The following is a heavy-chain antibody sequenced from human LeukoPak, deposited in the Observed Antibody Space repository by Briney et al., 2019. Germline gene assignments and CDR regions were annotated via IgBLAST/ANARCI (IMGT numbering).Heavy chain of an antibody. Sequence: GASVKVSCKASGGTFSSYAISWVRQAPGQGLEWMGWISAYNGNTNYAQKLQGRVTMTTDTSTSTAYMELRSLRSDDTAVYYCARESYYDSSRGSSYYYYMDVWGKGTTVTISS. CDR2: ISAYNGNT. CDR3: ARESYYDSSRGSSYYYYMDV. V-gene: IGHV1-18*01. CDR1: GGTFSSYA. J-gene: IGHJ6*03. D-gene: IGHD3-22*01.